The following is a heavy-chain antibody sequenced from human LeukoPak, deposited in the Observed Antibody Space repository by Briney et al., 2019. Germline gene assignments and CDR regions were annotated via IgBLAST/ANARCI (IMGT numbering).Heavy chain of an antibody. CDR3: ARDSGIGNNDY. V-gene: IGHV1-3*01. Sequence: GASVKVSCKASGYTFTSYAIHWVRQDPGQRLEWMGWISAGNGNTKYSQNFQGRVTFISNTSATTAFMELSSLRSEDAAVYYCARDSGIGNNDYWGQGTLVTVSS. D-gene: IGHD1/OR15-1a*01. CDR2: ISAGNGNT. J-gene: IGHJ4*02. CDR1: GYTFTSYA.